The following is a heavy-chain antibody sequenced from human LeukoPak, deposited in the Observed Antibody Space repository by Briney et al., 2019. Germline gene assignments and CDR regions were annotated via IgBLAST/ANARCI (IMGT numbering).Heavy chain of an antibody. V-gene: IGHV3-15*01. CDR1: GFTFSNAW. Sequence: GGSLRLSCAASGFTFSNAWMSWVRQAPGKGLEWVGRIKSKTDGGTTDYAAPVKGRFTISRDDSKSTLYLQMNSLKTEDTAVYYCTTDAYYDILTGYYPYYFDYWGQGTLVTVSS. D-gene: IGHD3-9*01. CDR3: TTDAYYDILTGYYPYYFDY. CDR2: IKSKTDGGTT. J-gene: IGHJ4*02.